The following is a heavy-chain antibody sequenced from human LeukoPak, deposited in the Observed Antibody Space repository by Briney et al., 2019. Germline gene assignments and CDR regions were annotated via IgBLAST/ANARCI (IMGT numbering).Heavy chain of an antibody. D-gene: IGHD3-22*01. CDR2: ISGSGGST. CDR3: AKDGGGGIVMVITTDFDY. Sequence: GGSLRLSCAASGFTFSRYAMSWVRQAPGKGLEWVSAISGSGGSTYYADSVKGRFTIPRENSKNTLYLQMKSLRAEDTAVYYCAKDGGGGIVMVITTDFDYWGQGTLVTVSS. V-gene: IGHV3-23*01. J-gene: IGHJ4*02. CDR1: GFTFSRYA.